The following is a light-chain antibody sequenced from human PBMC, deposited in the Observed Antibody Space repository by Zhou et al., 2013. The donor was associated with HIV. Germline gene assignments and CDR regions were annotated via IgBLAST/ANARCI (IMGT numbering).Light chain of an antibody. CDR1: QDINNY. CDR3: QQYDNLPYT. V-gene: IGKV1-33*01. CDR2: DAS. J-gene: IGKJ2*01. Sequence: DIHMTQSPSTLSASVGDRVTITCQASQDINNYLNWYQQKPGKAPKLLIYDASNLETGVPSRFSGSGSGTDFSFTISSLQPEDIATYYCQQYDNLPYTFGQGTKLEIK.